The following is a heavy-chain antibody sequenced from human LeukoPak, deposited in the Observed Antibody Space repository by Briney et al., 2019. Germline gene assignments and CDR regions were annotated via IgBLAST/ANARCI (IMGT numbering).Heavy chain of an antibody. CDR3: ARDLRKYYDSSGYRRHAFDI. J-gene: IGHJ3*02. V-gene: IGHV3-30*04. D-gene: IGHD3-22*01. Sequence: GGSLRLSCAASGFTFSSYAMHWVRQAPGKGLEWVAVISYDGSNKYYADSVKGRFTISRDNSKNTLYLQMNSLRAEDTAVYYCARDLRKYYDSSGYRRHAFDIWGQGTMVTVSS. CDR1: GFTFSSYA. CDR2: ISYDGSNK.